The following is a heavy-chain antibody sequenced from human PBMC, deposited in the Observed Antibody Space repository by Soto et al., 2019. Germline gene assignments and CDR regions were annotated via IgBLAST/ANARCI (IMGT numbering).Heavy chain of an antibody. CDR2: INPTSGGT. Sequence: GASVKVSCKASGYTFTDYYMHWVRQAPGQGLEWMGWINPTSGGTNYAQRFQGRVTMTRDTSISTAYMELSRLRSDDTAVYYCASEGSSSSKYFQHWGQGTLVTVSS. V-gene: IGHV1-2*02. D-gene: IGHD6-6*01. CDR3: ASEGSSSSKYFQH. CDR1: GYTFTDYY. J-gene: IGHJ1*01.